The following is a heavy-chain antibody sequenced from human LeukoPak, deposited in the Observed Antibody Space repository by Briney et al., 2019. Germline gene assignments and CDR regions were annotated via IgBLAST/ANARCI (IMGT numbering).Heavy chain of an antibody. CDR3: ARVRYYDDNSPAEDY. J-gene: IGHJ4*02. V-gene: IGHV4-30-2*01. D-gene: IGHD3-22*01. Sequence: PSETLSLTCAVSGGSISSGGYSWSWIRQPPGKGLEWIGYIYHSGSTHYNPSLKSRVTISVDRSKNQFSLKLSSVTAADTAVYYCARVRYYDDNSPAEDYWGQGTLVTVSS. CDR1: GGSISSGGYS. CDR2: IYHSGST.